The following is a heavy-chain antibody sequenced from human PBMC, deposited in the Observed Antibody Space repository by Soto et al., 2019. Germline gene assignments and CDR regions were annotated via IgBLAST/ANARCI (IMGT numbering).Heavy chain of an antibody. D-gene: IGHD6-25*01. V-gene: IGHV4-59*01. CDR1: GGSISSYY. Sequence: PSETLSLTCTVSGGSISSYYWSWIRQPPGKGLEWIGYIYYSGSTNYNPPLKSRVTISVDTSKNQFSLKLTSVTAADTAVYFCARHHPRTLAALEIPFDFWGKGTLVTVSS. J-gene: IGHJ4*02. CDR2: IYYSGST. CDR3: ARHHPRTLAALEIPFDF.